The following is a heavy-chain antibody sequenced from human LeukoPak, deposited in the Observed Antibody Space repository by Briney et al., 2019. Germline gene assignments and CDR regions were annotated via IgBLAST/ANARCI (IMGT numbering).Heavy chain of an antibody. J-gene: IGHJ4*02. V-gene: IGHV3-13*01. CDR1: GFTFSSYD. Sequence: GGSLRLSCAASGFTFSSYDMHWVRQGAGKGLEWVSAIGTAGDTYYSGSVKGRFTISRDNAKNTLYLQMNSLRAEDTAVYYCARDLHSSGNYWGQGTLVTVSS. CDR2: IGTAGDT. CDR3: ARDLHSSGNY. D-gene: IGHD6-19*01.